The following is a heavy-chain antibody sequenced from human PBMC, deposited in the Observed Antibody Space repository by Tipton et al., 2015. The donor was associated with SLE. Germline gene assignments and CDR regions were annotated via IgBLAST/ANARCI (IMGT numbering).Heavy chain of an antibody. J-gene: IGHJ5*02. CDR1: GGSISSGGYY. V-gene: IGHV4-31*03. D-gene: IGHD4-23*01. CDR2: IYYSGST. CDR3: ARGRGGNSEGWFDP. Sequence: TLSLTCTVSGGSISSGGYYWSWIRQHPGKGLEWIGYIYYSGSTCYNPSLKSRVTISVDTSKNQFSLKLSSVTAADTAVYYCARGRGGNSEGWFDPWGQGTLVTVSS.